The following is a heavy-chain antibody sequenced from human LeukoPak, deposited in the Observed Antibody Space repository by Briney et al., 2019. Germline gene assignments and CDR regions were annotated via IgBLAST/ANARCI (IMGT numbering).Heavy chain of an antibody. D-gene: IGHD6-13*01. CDR1: GFTLSSYW. CDR3: ARDIAPAGLFFDY. J-gene: IGHJ4*02. V-gene: IGHV3-7*01. CDR2: IKYDGREK. Sequence: PGGSLRLSCAASGFTLSSYWMSWVRQAPGKGLEGVANIKYDGREKDYVDSVKGRFTISRDNAKNSLYLQMNSLRAEDTAVYYCARDIAPAGLFFDYWGQGTLVTVSS.